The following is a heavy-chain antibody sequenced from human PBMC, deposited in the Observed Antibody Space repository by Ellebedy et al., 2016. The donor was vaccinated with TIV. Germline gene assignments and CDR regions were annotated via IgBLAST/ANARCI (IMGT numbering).Heavy chain of an antibody. V-gene: IGHV3-7*01. CDR1: GFTFSSYW. CDR3: ARDKIVGATYFDY. CDR2: IKQDASEK. Sequence: GRSLRLSXAASGFTFSSYWMSWVRQAPGKGLEWVANIKQDASEKYYVDSVKGRFTISRDNAKNSLYLQMNSLRAEDTAVYYCARDKIVGATYFDYWGQGTLVTVSS. J-gene: IGHJ4*02. D-gene: IGHD1-26*01.